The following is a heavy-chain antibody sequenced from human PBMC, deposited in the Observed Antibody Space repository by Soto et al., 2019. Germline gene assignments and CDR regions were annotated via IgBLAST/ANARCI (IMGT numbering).Heavy chain of an antibody. D-gene: IGHD6-19*01. J-gene: IGHJ4*02. CDR2: LSYDGSNK. Sequence: QVQLVESGGGVVQPGRSLRLSCAASGFMFSSYGMHWVRQAPGKGLEWVALLSYDGSNKYYADSVKGRFTISRDNSKNTLYLQMNGLRDEDTAVYYCAKGLYASGWSFLDYWGQGTLVTVSS. V-gene: IGHV3-30*18. CDR1: GFMFSSYG. CDR3: AKGLYASGWSFLDY.